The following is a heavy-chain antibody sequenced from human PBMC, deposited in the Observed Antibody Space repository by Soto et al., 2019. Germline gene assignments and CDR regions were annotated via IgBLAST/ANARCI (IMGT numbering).Heavy chain of an antibody. D-gene: IGHD3-10*01. V-gene: IGHV2-5*02. CDR1: GLSLSTSGEA. CDR3: ALYVSTSPAGWFDP. Sequence: QITLKASGPTLVKPTQTLTLTCTFSGLSLSTSGEAVGWIRQPPGKALEWLALIYWDDDKRYNPTLKTRRTITKATSKNQVVLTLTNMDPVDTATYSCALYVSTSPAGWFDPWGQGILVTVSS. CDR2: IYWDDDK. J-gene: IGHJ5*02.